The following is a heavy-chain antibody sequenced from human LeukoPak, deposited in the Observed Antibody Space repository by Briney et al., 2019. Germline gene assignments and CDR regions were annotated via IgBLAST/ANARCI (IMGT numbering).Heavy chain of an antibody. Sequence: GGSLRLSCAASGFTFSSYAISWVRKAPGKGLGWVAVISYDGSNKYYADSVKGPFTISTDNSTNTLYLQMNSLRAEDTAVYYCVKATLRYYYYYGMDVWGQGTTVTVSS. J-gene: IGHJ6*02. V-gene: IGHV3-30*18. CDR2: ISYDGSNK. CDR1: GFTFSSYA. CDR3: VKATLRYYYYYGMDV.